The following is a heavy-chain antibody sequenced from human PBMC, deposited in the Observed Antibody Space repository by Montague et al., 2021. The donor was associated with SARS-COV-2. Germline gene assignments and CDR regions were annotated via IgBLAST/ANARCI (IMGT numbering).Heavy chain of an antibody. CDR3: ARIPVGSKYYFDF. CDR1: GDSVSRNSAA. CDR2: THYRSKWYN. D-gene: IGHD2-2*01. J-gene: IGHJ4*02. V-gene: IGHV6-1*01. Sequence: CAISGDSVSRNSAAWNWIRQSPSRGLEWLGRTHYRSKWYNDYAESVKSRITIDPDTSKHQFSLHLNSVTPEDTAVYYCARIPVGSKYYFDFWGQGTLVTVSS.